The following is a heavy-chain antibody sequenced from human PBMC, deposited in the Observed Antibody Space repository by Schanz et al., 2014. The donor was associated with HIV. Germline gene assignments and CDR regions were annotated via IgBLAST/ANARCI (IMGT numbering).Heavy chain of an antibody. Sequence: EVQLLESGGGLEQPGGSLRLSCAASGFTFNNYAMTWVRQAPGKGPEWVSSISESGSRSYYADSVNGRFTISRDNSKNTLYLQMTTLRTEDTAVYYCAKPEYDSRGNSQSHFDSWGQGTLVTVSS. V-gene: IGHV3-23*01. CDR3: AKPEYDSRGNSQSHFDS. D-gene: IGHD3-22*01. CDR1: GFTFNNYA. J-gene: IGHJ4*02. CDR2: ISESGSRS.